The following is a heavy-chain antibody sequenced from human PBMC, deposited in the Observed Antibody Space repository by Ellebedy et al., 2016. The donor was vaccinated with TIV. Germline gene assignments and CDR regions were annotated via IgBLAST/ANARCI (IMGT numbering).Heavy chain of an antibody. D-gene: IGHD4-11*01. CDR2: ISPFDGST. CDR3: ARTPRGYSSVSFDL. J-gene: IGHJ4*02. CDR1: GYTFTNYG. Sequence: AASVQVSCKASGYTFTNYGIIWVRQAPGQGFQWVGWISPFDGSTNYAREVQGRVTLTTDTSTTTAFMELRGLRSDDTAIYFCARTPRGYSSVSFDLWGQGSLVTVSS. V-gene: IGHV1-18*01.